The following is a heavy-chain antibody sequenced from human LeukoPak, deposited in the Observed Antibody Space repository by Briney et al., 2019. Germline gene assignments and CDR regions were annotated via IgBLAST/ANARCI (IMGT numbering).Heavy chain of an antibody. V-gene: IGHV3-30*01. CDR1: GFAFSTYS. CDR3: AGDPNRSYFDH. Sequence: GGPLRLSCAASGFAFSTYSMHWVRQAPGKGFEWLALISSDGSNENFADSVKGRFTISRDNSKNTLYLQMNSLRSEDTAIYYCAGDPNRSYFDHWGQGTLVTVSS. CDR2: ISSDGSNE. D-gene: IGHD1-14*01. J-gene: IGHJ4*02.